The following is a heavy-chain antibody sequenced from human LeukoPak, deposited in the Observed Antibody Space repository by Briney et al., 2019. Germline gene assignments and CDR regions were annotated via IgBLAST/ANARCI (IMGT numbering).Heavy chain of an antibody. D-gene: IGHD3-10*01. CDR2: ISGSGGST. Sequence: GGSLRLSCVVSGFTFSSYAMSWVRQAPGKGLEWVSGISGSGGSTYYADSVKGRFTISRDNSKNTPYLQMGSLRAEDTAVYYCAKGPAPLWFGPYNWFDPWGQGTLVTVSS. V-gene: IGHV3-23*01. CDR1: GFTFSSYA. J-gene: IGHJ5*02. CDR3: AKGPAPLWFGPYNWFDP.